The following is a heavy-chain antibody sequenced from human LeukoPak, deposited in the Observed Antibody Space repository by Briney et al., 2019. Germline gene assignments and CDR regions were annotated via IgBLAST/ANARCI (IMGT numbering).Heavy chain of an antibody. Sequence: GGSLRLSCAASGFTFSGYWMTWVRQAPGRGLEWVSSVDGGGGGTYYADSVKGRFTISRDNSKDTLYLQMNGLRAEDTAVYFCAKQSAGSAAWYSLHYDFWGQGTLVTVSS. D-gene: IGHD6-13*01. J-gene: IGHJ4*02. CDR1: GFTFSGYW. CDR2: VDGGGGGT. V-gene: IGHV3-23*01. CDR3: AKQSAGSAAWYSLHYDF.